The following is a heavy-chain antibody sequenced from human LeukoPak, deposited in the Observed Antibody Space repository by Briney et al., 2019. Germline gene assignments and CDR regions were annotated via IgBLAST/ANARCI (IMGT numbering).Heavy chain of an antibody. J-gene: IGHJ3*02. Sequence: GGSLRLSCAASGFTFSNYWMHWVRQAPGKGLEWVSSISSSSSYIYYADSVKGRFTISRDNAKNSLYLQMNSLRAEDTAVYYCARALVVVVAATHGFDIWGQGTMVTVSS. D-gene: IGHD2-15*01. V-gene: IGHV3-21*01. CDR3: ARALVVVVAATHGFDI. CDR1: GFTFSNYW. CDR2: ISSSSSYI.